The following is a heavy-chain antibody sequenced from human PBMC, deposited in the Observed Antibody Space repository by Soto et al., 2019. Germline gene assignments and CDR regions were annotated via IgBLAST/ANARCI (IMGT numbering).Heavy chain of an antibody. V-gene: IGHV3-48*02. J-gene: IGHJ4*02. CDR2: ISNTSSVK. D-gene: IGHD2-8*01. CDR3: ARDRDAYCSKGVCSGPYFDD. CDR1: GFTFSNYS. Sequence: ARSLTLSCAVSGFTFSNYSINLVRQAPGKGLEWLSYISNTSSVKSYADSVKGRFTISRDNAKNSLYLQMNSLRDDDTAVYYCARDRDAYCSKGVCSGPYFDDWSRRALVPVSS.